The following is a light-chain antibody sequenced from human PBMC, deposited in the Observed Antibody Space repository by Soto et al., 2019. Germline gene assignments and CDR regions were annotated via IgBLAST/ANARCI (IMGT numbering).Light chain of an antibody. CDR1: QSVSSH. Sequence: EIVMAQSPATLSVSPGEGATVSCRASQSVSSHLAWYQHKPGQAPRLLFYDASTRATGIPDRFSGSGSGTDFTLTISRLEPEDFALYYCQQYNNWPYTFGQGTKVDIK. V-gene: IGKV3-15*01. CDR3: QQYNNWPYT. CDR2: DAS. J-gene: IGKJ2*01.